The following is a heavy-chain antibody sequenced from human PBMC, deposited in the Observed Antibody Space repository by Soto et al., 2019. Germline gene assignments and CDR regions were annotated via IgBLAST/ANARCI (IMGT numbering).Heavy chain of an antibody. J-gene: IGHJ5*02. CDR1: GFTFSSCA. Sequence: GESLKISCAASGFTFSSCAMSWVRQAPGKGLEWVSAISGSGGSTYYADSVKGRFTISRDNSKNTLYLQMNSLRAEDTAVYYCAKDRYCSGGSCPNRFAPWGQGTLVTVSS. CDR3: AKDRYCSGGSCPNRFAP. V-gene: IGHV3-23*01. D-gene: IGHD2-15*01. CDR2: ISGSGGST.